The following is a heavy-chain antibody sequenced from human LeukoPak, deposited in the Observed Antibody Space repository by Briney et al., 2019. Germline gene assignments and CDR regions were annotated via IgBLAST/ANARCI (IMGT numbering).Heavy chain of an antibody. Sequence: ASVKVSCKASGYTFTGYYMYWVRQAPGQGLEWMGRINPNSGGTNYAQKFQGRVIMTRDTSISTAYMELSRLRSDDTAVYYCATPRWYSSSSPGVDSWGQGTLVTVSS. CDR2: INPNSGGT. D-gene: IGHD6-6*01. CDR1: GYTFTGYY. CDR3: ATPRWYSSSSPGVDS. V-gene: IGHV1-2*02. J-gene: IGHJ4*02.